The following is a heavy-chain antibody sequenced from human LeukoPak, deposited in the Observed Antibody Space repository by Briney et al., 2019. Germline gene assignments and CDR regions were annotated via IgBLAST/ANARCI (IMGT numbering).Heavy chain of an antibody. J-gene: IGHJ3*02. CDR2: INPNSGGT. CDR3: AREVDILTVTYAFDI. Sequence: GASVKVSCKASGYTFTGYYMHWVRQAPGQGLEWMGWINPNSGGTNYAQKFQGRVTMTRDASISTAYMELSRLRSEDTAVYYCAREVDILTVTYAFDIWGQGTMVTVSS. V-gene: IGHV1-2*02. CDR1: GYTFTGYY. D-gene: IGHD3-9*01.